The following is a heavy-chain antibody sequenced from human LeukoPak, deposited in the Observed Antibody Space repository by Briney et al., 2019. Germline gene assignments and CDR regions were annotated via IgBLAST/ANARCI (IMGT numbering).Heavy chain of an antibody. Sequence: GASVKVSCKASGYTFTSYGISWVRQAPGQGLEWMGWINPNSGGTNYAQKFQGRVTMTRDTSISTAYMELSRLRSDDTAVYYCARALGWFGELSFDYWGQGTLVTVSS. J-gene: IGHJ4*02. D-gene: IGHD3-10*01. CDR1: GYTFTSYG. V-gene: IGHV1-2*02. CDR2: INPNSGGT. CDR3: ARALGWFGELSFDY.